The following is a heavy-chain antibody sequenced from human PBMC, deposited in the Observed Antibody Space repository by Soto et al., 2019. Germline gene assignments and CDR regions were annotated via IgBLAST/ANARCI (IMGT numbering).Heavy chain of an antibody. CDR3: ARVRGVTAHDY. CDR1: GGTFSSYT. Sequence: QVQLVQSGAEVKQPGSSVKVSCKASGGTFSSYTISWVRQAPGQGLEWMGRIIPILGIANYAHKFQGRVTITADKSTSTAYMELSSLRSEDTAVYYYARVRGVTAHDYWGQGTLVTVSS. V-gene: IGHV1-69*02. D-gene: IGHD3-10*01. CDR2: IIPILGIA. J-gene: IGHJ4*02.